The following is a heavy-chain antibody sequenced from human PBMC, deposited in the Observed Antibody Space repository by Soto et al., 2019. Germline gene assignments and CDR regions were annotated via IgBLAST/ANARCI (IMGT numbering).Heavy chain of an antibody. D-gene: IGHD1-20*01. J-gene: IGHJ4*02. CDR2: VKDSGSTK. V-gene: IGHV3-48*03. CDR1: GFTFSSYY. Sequence: HPGGSLRLSCAASGFTFSSYYMSWVRQAPGKGLEWLAYVKDSGSTKYYAASVKGRFTISRDNAKNSVYLQMNSLRAEDTAVYYCITEYKDYWGQGTPVTVSS. CDR3: ITEYKDY.